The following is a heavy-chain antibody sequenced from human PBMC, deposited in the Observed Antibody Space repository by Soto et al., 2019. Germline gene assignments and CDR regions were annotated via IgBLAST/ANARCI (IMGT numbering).Heavy chain of an antibody. V-gene: IGHV1-18*01. Sequence: QVQLVQSGAEVKKPGASVKVSCKASGYTLTSYGISWVRQAPGQGLEWMGWMSAYNGNTDYAQKFQGRVNMTTDTPTSTGYMELRSLRSDDTAVYYCARISGAFDNWGQGTMVTVSS. CDR2: MSAYNGNT. D-gene: IGHD1-26*01. CDR3: ARISGAFDN. CDR1: GYTLTSYG. J-gene: IGHJ3*02.